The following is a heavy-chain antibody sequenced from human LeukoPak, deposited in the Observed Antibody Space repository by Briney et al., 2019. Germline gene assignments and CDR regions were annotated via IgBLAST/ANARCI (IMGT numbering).Heavy chain of an antibody. CDR2: INSDGSST. D-gene: IGHD6-13*01. Sequence: GGSLRLSCAASGFTFSSYWMHWVRQALGKGLVWVSRINSDGSSTSYADSVKGRFTISRDNAKNTLYLQMNSLRAEDTAVYYCARETGGRGSSWYVQAGYYYYYYMDVWGKGTTVTISS. J-gene: IGHJ6*03. CDR3: ARETGGRGSSWYVQAGYYYYYYMDV. CDR1: GFTFSSYW. V-gene: IGHV3-74*01.